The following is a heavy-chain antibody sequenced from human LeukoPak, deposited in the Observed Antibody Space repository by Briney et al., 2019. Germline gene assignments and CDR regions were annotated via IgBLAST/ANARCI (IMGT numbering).Heavy chain of an antibody. D-gene: IGHD2-2*01. CDR2: IYYSGST. CDR1: GGSISSSSYY. J-gene: IGHJ4*02. V-gene: IGHV4-39*07. Sequence: SETLSLTCTVSGGSISSSSYYWGWIRQPPGKGLEWIGSIYYSGSTYYNPSLKSRVTISVDTSKNQFSLKLSSVTAADTAVYYCARLGTSWFFDYWGQGTLVTLSS. CDR3: ARLGTSWFFDY.